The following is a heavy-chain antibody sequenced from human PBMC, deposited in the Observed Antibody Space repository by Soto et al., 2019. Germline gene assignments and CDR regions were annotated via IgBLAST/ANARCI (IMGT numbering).Heavy chain of an antibody. D-gene: IGHD3-16*01. CDR1: GFTFSSYS. J-gene: IGHJ5*02. V-gene: IGHV3-48*02. CDR3: ARDLLMIYPVKDNWFDP. CDR2: ISSSSSTI. Sequence: PGGSLRLSCAASGFTFSSYSMNLVRQAPGKGLEWVSYISSSSSTIYYADSVKGRFTISRDNAKNSLYLQMNSLRDEDTAVYYCARDLLMIYPVKDNWFDPWGQGTLVTVS.